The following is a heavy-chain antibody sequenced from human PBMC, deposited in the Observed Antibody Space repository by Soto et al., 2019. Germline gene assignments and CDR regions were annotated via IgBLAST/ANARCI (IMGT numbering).Heavy chain of an antibody. CDR2: IKSKTDGGTT. CDR3: TTDEGLRGFDP. Sequence: PGGSLRLSCAASGFTFSNAWMSWVRQAPGKGLEWVGRIKSKTDGGTTDYAAPVKGRFTISRDDSKNTLYLQMNSLKTEDTAAYDCTTDEGLRGFDPWGQGTLVTVSS. V-gene: IGHV3-15*01. J-gene: IGHJ5*02. CDR1: GFTFSNAW.